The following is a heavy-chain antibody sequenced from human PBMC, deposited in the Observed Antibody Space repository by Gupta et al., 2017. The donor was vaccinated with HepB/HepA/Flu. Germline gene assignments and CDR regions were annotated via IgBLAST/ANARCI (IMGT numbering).Heavy chain of an antibody. Sequence: EAQLLESGGGLVKPGGSLRLSCAAPGFKSSHFAMAWVRQAPGRGLAWVSGINGNGGNANYADSVRGRFTISRDNSKNTLYLQMDSLGVEDTAVYYCARGTGPSLWADAFDMWGRGTMVTVSS. V-gene: IGHV3-23*01. CDR1: GFKSSHFA. CDR2: INGNGGNA. J-gene: IGHJ3*02. CDR3: ARGTGPSLWADAFDM. D-gene: IGHD3-16*01.